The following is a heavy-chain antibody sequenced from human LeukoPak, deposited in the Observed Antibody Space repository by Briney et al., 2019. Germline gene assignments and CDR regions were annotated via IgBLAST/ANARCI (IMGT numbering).Heavy chain of an antibody. J-gene: IGHJ4*02. D-gene: IGHD3-22*01. Sequence: GASVKVSCKTSGYTFTSYALHWVHQAPGQRLQWMGWINAVNGNTKYSQKFQGRVTITKDTSASTTYMELSSLRSEDTAVYYCATRDYYDSSGFDYWGQGTLVTVSS. V-gene: IGHV1-3*01. CDR2: INAVNGNT. CDR3: ATRDYYDSSGFDY. CDR1: GYTFTSYA.